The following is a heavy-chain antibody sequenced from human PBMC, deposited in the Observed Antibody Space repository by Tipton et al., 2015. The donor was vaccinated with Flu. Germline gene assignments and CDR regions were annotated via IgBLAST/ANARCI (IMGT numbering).Heavy chain of an antibody. CDR2: IFYSEST. D-gene: IGHD4-11*01. V-gene: IGHV4-39*07. CDR1: GGSISSSTHF. Sequence: TLSLTCTVSGGSISSSTHFWGWIRLPPGKGLEWIGSIFYSESTYYNSSLKSRVTISLDKSKNQFSLRLVSMTATDTAVYYCARRDYSNYVSEPKNWFDPWGQGILVTVSS. CDR3: ARRDYSNYVSEPKNWFDP. J-gene: IGHJ5*02.